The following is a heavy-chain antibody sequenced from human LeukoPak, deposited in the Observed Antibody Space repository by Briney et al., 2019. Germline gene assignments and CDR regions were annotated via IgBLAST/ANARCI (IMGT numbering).Heavy chain of an antibody. Sequence: GGSLRLSCAASGFTFSLYAMSWVRHAPGKGLEWVSAISGSGGSTYYADSVNGLFTITRDNSKSTLYLQRNSLRAEDTAVYYCADPFSAPRSNYYIDVWGKGTTVTVSS. J-gene: IGHJ6*03. CDR1: GFTFSLYA. D-gene: IGHD1-26*01. V-gene: IGHV3-23*01. CDR3: ADPFSAPRSNYYIDV. CDR2: ISGSGGST.